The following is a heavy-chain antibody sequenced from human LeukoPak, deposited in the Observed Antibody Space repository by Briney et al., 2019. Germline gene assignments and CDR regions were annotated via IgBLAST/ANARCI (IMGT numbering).Heavy chain of an antibody. CDR3: AIQSGYSGYDPGDGWFDP. J-gene: IGHJ5*02. CDR2: INPSGGST. V-gene: IGHV1-46*01. D-gene: IGHD5-12*01. CDR1: GYTFTSYY. Sequence: ASVKVSCKASGYTFTSYYMHWVRQAPGQGLEWMGIINPSGGSTSYAQKFQGRATMTRDTSTSTVYMELSSLRSEDTAVYYCAIQSGYSGYDPGDGWFDPWGQGTLVTVSS.